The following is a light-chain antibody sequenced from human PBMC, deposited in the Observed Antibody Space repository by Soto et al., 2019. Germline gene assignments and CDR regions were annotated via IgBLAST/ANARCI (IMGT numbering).Light chain of an antibody. CDR3: QQRSNWPPWT. Sequence: EIVLTQSPATLSLSPGERATLSCRASQSVSSYLAWYQQKPGQAPRLLIYDASNRATGIPARFSGSGSGTDFTLTISSPEPEDFAVYYWQQRSNWPPWTFGQGTQVEIK. CDR1: QSVSSY. V-gene: IGKV3-11*01. CDR2: DAS. J-gene: IGKJ1*01.